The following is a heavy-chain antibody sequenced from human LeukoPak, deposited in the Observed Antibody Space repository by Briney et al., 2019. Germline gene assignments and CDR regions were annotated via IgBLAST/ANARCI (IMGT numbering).Heavy chain of an antibody. CDR3: AKSGSYDSSGYYYFDY. Sequence: AGSLRLSCAASGFTFSSYAMSWVRQAPGKGLEWVSAISGSGGSTYYADSVKGRFTISRDNSKNTLYLQMNSLRAEDTAVYYCAKSGSYDSSGYYYFDYWGQGTLVTVSS. CDR2: ISGSGGST. CDR1: GFTFSSYA. J-gene: IGHJ4*02. V-gene: IGHV3-23*01. D-gene: IGHD3-22*01.